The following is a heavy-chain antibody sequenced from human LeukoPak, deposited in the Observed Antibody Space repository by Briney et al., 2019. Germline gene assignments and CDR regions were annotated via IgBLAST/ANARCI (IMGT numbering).Heavy chain of an antibody. D-gene: IGHD2-15*01. CDR1: GGSISSYY. Sequence: PSETLSLTCTVSGGSISSYYWSWIRQPPGKGLEWIGYIYYCGSTNYNPSLKSRVTISVDTSKNQFSLKLSSVTAADTAVYYCARLNCSGGSCPFDYWGQGTLVTVSS. CDR2: IYYCGST. J-gene: IGHJ4*02. CDR3: ARLNCSGGSCPFDY. V-gene: IGHV4-59*08.